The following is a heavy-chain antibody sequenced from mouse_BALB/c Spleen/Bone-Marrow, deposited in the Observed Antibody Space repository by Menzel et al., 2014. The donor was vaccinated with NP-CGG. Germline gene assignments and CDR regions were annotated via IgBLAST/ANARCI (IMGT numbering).Heavy chain of an antibody. Sequence: VQLQQSGLGLVAPSQSLSITCTVSGFSLPRFGVHWVRQPPGKGLEWLGIIWAGGTTNYNSALMSRLSISKDNSKSQVFLKMNSLQTNDTAMYYCARGDYDYAMDYWGQGTSVTVSS. D-gene: IGHD2-4*01. CDR2: IWAGGTT. J-gene: IGHJ4*01. V-gene: IGHV2-9*02. CDR1: GFSLPRFG. CDR3: ARGDYDYAMDY.